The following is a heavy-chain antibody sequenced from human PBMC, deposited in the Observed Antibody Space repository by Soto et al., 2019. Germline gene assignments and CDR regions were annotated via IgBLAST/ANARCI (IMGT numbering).Heavy chain of an antibody. CDR2: IYYRGST. V-gene: IGHV4-30-4*01. CDR3: AFSGGNAVRFDY. D-gene: IGHD1-1*01. J-gene: IGHJ4*02. Sequence: QVQLQESGPGLVKPSQTLSLTCTVSGGSISSGDYYWSWIRQPPGKGLERIGCIYYRGSTYYNPSRQSRVTTSVDTSENRFSMALSSVACADTAVYYCAFSGGNAVRFDYWGQGTRVNVST. CDR1: GGSISSGDYY.